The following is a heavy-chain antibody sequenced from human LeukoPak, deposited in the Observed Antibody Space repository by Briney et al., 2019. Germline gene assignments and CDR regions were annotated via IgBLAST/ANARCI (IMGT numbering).Heavy chain of an antibody. J-gene: IGHJ4*02. Sequence: PGGSLRLSCAASGLTFSSYVMTWVRQAPGKGLEWVSGITGSGVTTYYADSVKGRFTISRDNSKNTLYLQMNSLRADDTAVYYCAKEIYYHIDWGQGTLVTVSS. CDR1: GLTFSSYV. V-gene: IGHV3-23*01. CDR2: ITGSGVTT. D-gene: IGHD3-9*01. CDR3: AKEIYYHID.